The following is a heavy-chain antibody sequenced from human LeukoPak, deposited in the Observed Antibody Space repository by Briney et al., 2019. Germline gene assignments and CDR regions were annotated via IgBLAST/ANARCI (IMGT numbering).Heavy chain of an antibody. V-gene: IGHV6-1*01. CDR2: TNYRSKWYN. CDR3: ARAIAAAGTVWTRTFDT. J-gene: IGHJ5*02. Sequence: SQTLSLTCAISGDIVSSNSAAWNWIRQSPSRGLEWLVRTNYRSKWYNDYAVSVKSRITIIPDTSKNQLSLHLNSVTPEDTAVYYCARAIAAAGTVWTRTFDTWGQGILVTVSS. D-gene: IGHD6-13*01. CDR1: GDIVSSNSAA.